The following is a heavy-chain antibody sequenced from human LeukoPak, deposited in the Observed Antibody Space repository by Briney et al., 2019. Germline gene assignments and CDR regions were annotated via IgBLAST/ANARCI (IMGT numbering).Heavy chain of an antibody. J-gene: IGHJ4*02. Sequence: GGSLRLSCVASGLTFSTYSLNWVRQAPGKGLEWVSYISSSSSNIYYADSVKGRFTISRDNAKKSLYLQMNSLRAEDTAVYYCARAQTNWGQGTLVTVSS. CDR3: ARAQTN. CDR1: GLTFSTYS. V-gene: IGHV3-48*01. CDR2: ISSSSSNI. D-gene: IGHD4-11*01.